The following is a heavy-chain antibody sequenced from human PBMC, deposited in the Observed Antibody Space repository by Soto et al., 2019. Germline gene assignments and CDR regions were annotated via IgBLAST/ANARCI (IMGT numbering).Heavy chain of an antibody. J-gene: IGHJ6*02. CDR1: GFTFSSYA. V-gene: IGHV3-30-3*01. CDR2: ISYDGSNK. Sequence: QVQLVESGGGVVQPGRSLRLSCAASGFTFSSYAMHWVRQAPGKGLEWVAVISYDGSNKYYADSVKGRFTISRDNSKNTLHLQMNSLRAEDTAVYYCAREYIEARRHYYYGMDVWGQGTTVTVSS. CDR3: AREYIEARRHYYYGMDV. D-gene: IGHD6-6*01.